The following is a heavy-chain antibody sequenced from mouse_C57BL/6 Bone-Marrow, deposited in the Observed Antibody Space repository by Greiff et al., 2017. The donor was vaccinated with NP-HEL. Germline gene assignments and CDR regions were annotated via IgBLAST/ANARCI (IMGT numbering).Heavy chain of an antibody. CDR2: ISSGSSTS. V-gene: IGHV5-17*01. D-gene: IGHD2-10*02. Sequence: EVQLVESGGGLVKPGGSLKLSCAASGFTFSDYGMHWVRQAPEKGLEWVAYISSGSSTSYYADTVKGRFTISRDNAKNTLFLQMTSLRSEDTAMYYCARGRYGNYYFDYWGQGTTLTVSS. J-gene: IGHJ2*01. CDR1: GFTFSDYG. CDR3: ARGRYGNYYFDY.